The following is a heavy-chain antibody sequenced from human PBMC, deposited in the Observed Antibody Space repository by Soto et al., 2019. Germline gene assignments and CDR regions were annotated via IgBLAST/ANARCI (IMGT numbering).Heavy chain of an antibody. V-gene: IGHV4-59*13. Sequence: SETLSLTCTISGGSFGTNYWSWIRQAPGKGLEWIGYTYHTGSTKYNPSLKSRATISVDTTKNQFSLTLNSAAAADTAVYYCATDSAGRGPFDPWGQGILVTVSS. CDR2: TYHTGST. CDR3: ATDSAGRGPFDP. J-gene: IGHJ5*02. CDR1: GGSFGTNY. D-gene: IGHD3-10*01.